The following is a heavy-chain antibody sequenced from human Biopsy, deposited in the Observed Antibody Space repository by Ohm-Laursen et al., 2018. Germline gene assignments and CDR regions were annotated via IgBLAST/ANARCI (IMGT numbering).Heavy chain of an antibody. Sequence: SLRLSCTASGFTFSPYSMNWVRQAPGQGLEWVSSISSSGSFIYFADSVKGRFTISRDNARNSLYLQMSSLRAEDTAVYYCGRGQTVAPGYYGMDVWGQGTTVTVSS. CDR2: ISSSGSFI. D-gene: IGHD4-17*01. CDR3: GRGQTVAPGYYGMDV. CDR1: GFTFSPYS. V-gene: IGHV3-21*01. J-gene: IGHJ6*02.